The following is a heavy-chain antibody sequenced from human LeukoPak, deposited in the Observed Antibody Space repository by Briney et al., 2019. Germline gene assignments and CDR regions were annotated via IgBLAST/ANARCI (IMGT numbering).Heavy chain of an antibody. J-gene: IGHJ6*03. CDR2: INPNSGGT. D-gene: IGHD3-3*01. Sequence: ASVKVSCKASGYTFTGYYMHWVRQAPGQGLEWMGWINPNSGGTNYAQKLQGRVTMTRDTSISTAYMELSRLRSDDTAVYYCARDRMDFWSGSPYYMDVWGKGTTVTVSS. CDR3: ARDRMDFWSGSPYYMDV. V-gene: IGHV1-2*02. CDR1: GYTFTGYY.